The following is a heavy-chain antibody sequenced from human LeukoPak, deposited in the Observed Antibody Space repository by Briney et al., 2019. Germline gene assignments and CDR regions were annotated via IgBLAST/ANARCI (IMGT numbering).Heavy chain of an antibody. J-gene: IGHJ6*04. CDR2: IRYDGSNK. Sequence: GGSLRLSCAASGFTFSSYGMHWVRQAPGKGLEWVAFIRYDGSNKYYADSVKGRFTISRDNSKNTLYLQMNSLRAEDTAVYYCAKAPGPMIVVKEDVWGKGTTVTVSS. CDR3: AKAPGPMIVVKEDV. V-gene: IGHV3-30*02. D-gene: IGHD3-22*01. CDR1: GFTFSSYG.